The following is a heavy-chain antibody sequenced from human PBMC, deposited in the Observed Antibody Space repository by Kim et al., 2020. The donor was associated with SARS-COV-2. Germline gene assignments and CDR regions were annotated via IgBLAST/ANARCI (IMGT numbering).Heavy chain of an antibody. Sequence: SETLSLTCTVSGGSVSSGSYYWSWIRQPPGKGLEWIGYIYYSGSTNYNPSLKSRVTISVDTSKNQFSLKLSSVTAADTAVYYCARAFRITIFGVVPDNWFGPCGQGTLVTVSS. D-gene: IGHD3-3*01. CDR3: ARAFRITIFGVVPDNWFGP. V-gene: IGHV4-61*01. J-gene: IGHJ5*02. CDR2: IYYSGST. CDR1: GGSVSSGSYY.